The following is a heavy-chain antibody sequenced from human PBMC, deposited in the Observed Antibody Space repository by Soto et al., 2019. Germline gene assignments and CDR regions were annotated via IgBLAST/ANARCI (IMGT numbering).Heavy chain of an antibody. J-gene: IGHJ3*01. D-gene: IGHD3-16*01. Sequence: QITLKESGPPLVKPTQTLTLTCIFSGFSFSADGVGVGWIRQPPGKALEWLALIYWDDDTRYRPSLKSRLTIIKDSSNNQVVLTMTNMDPLDTATYYCALAFGGTSWPNDAFDVWGQGTVVTVSS. CDR1: GFSFSADGVG. CDR2: IYWDDDT. V-gene: IGHV2-5*02. CDR3: ALAFGGTSWPNDAFDV.